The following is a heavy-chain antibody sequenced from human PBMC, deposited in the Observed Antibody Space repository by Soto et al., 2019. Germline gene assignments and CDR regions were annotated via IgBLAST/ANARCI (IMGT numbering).Heavy chain of an antibody. V-gene: IGHV1-18*01. CDR2: ISGYNGKT. D-gene: IGHD2-21*02. CDR3: AREGDVPYHYYGMAV. Sequence: QVQLVQSGGEVRKPGASVTVSCKASGYTFTSYGISWVRQAPGQGLEWMGWISGYNGKTNYAQKVQDRVTMTTDTSSGTVDWDLRSLRFDNTAVYYCAREGDVPYHYYGMAVWGQGTTVTV. CDR1: GYTFTSYG. J-gene: IGHJ6*02.